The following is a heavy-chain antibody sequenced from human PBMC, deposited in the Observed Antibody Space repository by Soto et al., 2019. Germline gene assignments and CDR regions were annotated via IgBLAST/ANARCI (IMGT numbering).Heavy chain of an antibody. CDR2: ISAYNRNT. Sequence: GASVKVSCKASGYTFTNYGFTWVRQAPGQGLEWMGWISAYNRNTNYAQNLRGRLTLTTNTSTSTAYMELRSLRSDYTAVYYCARVRTSAAGTRRERFDYWGQGTLVTVSS. D-gene: IGHD6-25*01. J-gene: IGHJ4*02. V-gene: IGHV1-18*04. CDR1: GYTFTNYG. CDR3: ARVRTSAAGTRRERFDY.